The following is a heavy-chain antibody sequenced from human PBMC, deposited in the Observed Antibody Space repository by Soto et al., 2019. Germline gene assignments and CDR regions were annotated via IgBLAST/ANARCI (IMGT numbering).Heavy chain of an antibody. CDR3: ARMGISAFDI. Sequence: QVQLVQSGAEVKKPGSSVKVSCKASRGTFSSYTINWVRQTPGQGLEWMGRIIPILGTANYAQKFQDRVTITAGKSTTTAYMELSSLRSDDKAVYYCARMGISAFDIWGQGTLVTVSS. V-gene: IGHV1-69*08. CDR1: RGTFSSYT. J-gene: IGHJ3*02. CDR2: IIPILGTA. D-gene: IGHD2-21*01.